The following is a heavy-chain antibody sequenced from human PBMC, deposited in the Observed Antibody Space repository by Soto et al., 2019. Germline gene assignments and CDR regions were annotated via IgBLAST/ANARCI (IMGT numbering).Heavy chain of an antibody. J-gene: IGHJ4*02. D-gene: IGHD3-22*01. V-gene: IGHV3-23*01. CDR1: GFTFSSYA. Sequence: EVQLLESGGGLVQPGGSLRLSCAASGFTFSSYAMSWVRQAPGKGLEWVSAISGSGGSTYYADSVKGRFTISRDNSKNTLYLQMNSLRAEDTAVYYCAKEELIGYYYDSSGYYLDGGFDYWGQGTLVTVSS. CDR3: AKEELIGYYYDSSGYYLDGGFDY. CDR2: ISGSGGST.